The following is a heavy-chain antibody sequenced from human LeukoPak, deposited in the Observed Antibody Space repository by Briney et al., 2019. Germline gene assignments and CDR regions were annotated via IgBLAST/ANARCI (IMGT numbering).Heavy chain of an antibody. D-gene: IGHD3-10*01. CDR2: IKSKTDGGTA. J-gene: IGHJ3*02. CDR3: TPGMGSI. V-gene: IGHV3-15*01. Sequence: PGGSLRLSCAASGFTFSSYSMNWVRQAPGKGLEWVGFIKSKTDGGTADYAAPVKDRLTISRDDSKNTLYLQMNSLKTEDTAVYYCTPGMGSIWGQGTMVTVSS. CDR1: GFTFSSYS.